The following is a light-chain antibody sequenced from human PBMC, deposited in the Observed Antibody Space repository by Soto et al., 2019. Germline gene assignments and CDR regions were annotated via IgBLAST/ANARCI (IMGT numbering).Light chain of an antibody. V-gene: IGKV3-20*01. Sequence: IVLTQSPGTLSLSPGERATLSCRASQSVSSNYLAWYQQNPGQAPRLLIYGASRRATGIPDRFSGSGSGTDFTLTINRLEPEDFAVYYCQQYGSSLITAVQGTRLEIK. CDR2: GAS. CDR3: QQYGSSLIT. CDR1: QSVSSNY. J-gene: IGKJ5*01.